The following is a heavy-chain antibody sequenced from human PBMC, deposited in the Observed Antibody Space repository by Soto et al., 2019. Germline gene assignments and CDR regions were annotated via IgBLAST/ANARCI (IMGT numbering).Heavy chain of an antibody. Sequence: EVQLVESGGGLVPPGGSLRLSCAASGFTFSDHYMDWVRQAPGKGLEWVGRTRNKANSYTTEYAASVKGRFTISRDDSKNSLYLQMNSLKTEDTAVYYCARVDDSSGYYLDYWGQGTLVTVSS. CDR2: TRNKANSYTT. J-gene: IGHJ4*02. CDR3: ARVDDSSGYYLDY. CDR1: GFTFSDHY. V-gene: IGHV3-72*01. D-gene: IGHD3-22*01.